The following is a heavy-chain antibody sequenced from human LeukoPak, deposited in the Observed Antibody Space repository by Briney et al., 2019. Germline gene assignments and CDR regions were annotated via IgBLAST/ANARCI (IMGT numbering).Heavy chain of an antibody. J-gene: IGHJ5*02. CDR1: GYTFTSYH. CDR2: INPSGGST. Sequence: ASVKVSCKASGYTFTSYHMHWVRQAPGQGLEWMGIINPSGGSTSYAQKFQGRVTMTRDTSTSTVYMELSSLRSEDTAVYYCARDGCSSTVCYAGGNWFDPWGQGTLVTVSS. CDR3: ARDGCSSTVCYAGGNWFDP. D-gene: IGHD2-2*01. V-gene: IGHV1-46*01.